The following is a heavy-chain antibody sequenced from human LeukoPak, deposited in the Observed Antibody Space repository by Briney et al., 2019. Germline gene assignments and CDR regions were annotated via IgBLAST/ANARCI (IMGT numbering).Heavy chain of an antibody. V-gene: IGHV5-51*01. CDR3: ARQEGINGEYPYYFDY. Sequence: GESLKISCKGSGYRFTNYWIGWVRQMPGKGLEWMAIIHPGDSDTRYSPSFLGQVTVSADKSLSTAYLQWSSLKASDTALYYCARQEGINGEYPYYFDYWGQGTLVTVSS. D-gene: IGHD4-17*01. CDR1: GYRFTNYW. CDR2: IHPGDSDT. J-gene: IGHJ4*02.